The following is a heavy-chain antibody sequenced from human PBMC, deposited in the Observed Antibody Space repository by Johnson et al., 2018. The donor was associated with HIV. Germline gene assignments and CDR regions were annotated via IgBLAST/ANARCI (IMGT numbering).Heavy chain of an antibody. J-gene: IGHJ3*02. V-gene: IGHV3-30-3*02. CDR1: GFTFSSYA. CDR3: AKSGLFVLVVYAPDVFDI. D-gene: IGHD2-8*02. Sequence: QVQLVESGGGVVQPGRSLRLSCAASGFTFSSYAMDWVRQAPGKGLEWVAVISYDGSNKYYADSVKGRFTISRDNSKNTLYLQMNSLRPEDTAVYYCAKSGLFVLVVYAPDVFDIWGQGTMVTVSS. CDR2: ISYDGSNK.